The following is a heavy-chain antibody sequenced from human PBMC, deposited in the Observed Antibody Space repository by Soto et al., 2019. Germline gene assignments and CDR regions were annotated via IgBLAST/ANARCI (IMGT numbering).Heavy chain of an antibody. CDR1: GGTFSSYA. CDR3: ASLPMQSSGWYALDS. J-gene: IGHJ4*02. Sequence: QVQLVQSGAEVKKPGSSMKVSCKASGGTFSSYAFSWVRQAPGQGLEWLGGIIPVFGTSNYAQKFQGRVTITADESTSTTHMEPSTPRSEDTAVYYGASLPMQSSGWYALDSGGQGTLVTVSS. V-gene: IGHV1-69*12. CDR2: IIPVFGTS. D-gene: IGHD6-19*01.